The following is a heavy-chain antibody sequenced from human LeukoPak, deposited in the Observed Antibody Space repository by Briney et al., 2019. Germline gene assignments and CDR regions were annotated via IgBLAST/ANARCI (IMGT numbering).Heavy chain of an antibody. D-gene: IGHD2-2*01. V-gene: IGHV4-4*07. CDR3: ATQGYCSSTSCYLREETNWFDP. J-gene: IGHJ5*02. CDR1: GGSISSSY. Sequence: SETLSLTCTVSGGSISSSYWSWIRQPAGKGLEWIGRIYTSGSTNYNPSLKSRVTMSVETSKNQFSLKLSSVTAADTAVYYCATQGYCSSTSCYLREETNWFDPWGQGTLVTVSS. CDR2: IYTSGST.